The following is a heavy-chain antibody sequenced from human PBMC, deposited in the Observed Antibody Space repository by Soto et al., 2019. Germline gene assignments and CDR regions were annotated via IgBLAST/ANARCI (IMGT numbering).Heavy chain of an antibody. J-gene: IGHJ5*02. CDR1: EYTFTAYY. Sequence: AAVKVSCKASEYTFTAYYIHWVRQAPGQGLEWMGWINPRSGGTNYAQKFQGRVTMTRDTSITTAYMELSRLRSGDTAVYYCARDVTDNWFDPWGQGTLVTVSS. D-gene: IGHD3-16*01. CDR3: ARDVTDNWFDP. V-gene: IGHV1-2*02. CDR2: INPRSGGT.